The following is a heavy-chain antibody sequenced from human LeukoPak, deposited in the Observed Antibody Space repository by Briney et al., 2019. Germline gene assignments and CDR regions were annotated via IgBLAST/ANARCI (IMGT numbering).Heavy chain of an antibody. Sequence: ASVKVSCKASGYTFTGYYMHWVRQAPGQGLEWMGWINPNSGGTNYAQKFQGRLTMTRDTSISTAYMELSRLRSDDTAVYYCARVEYDILTGYYEVFDYWGQGTLVTVSS. CDR3: ARVEYDILTGYYEVFDY. D-gene: IGHD3-9*01. CDR1: GYTFTGYY. V-gene: IGHV1-2*02. CDR2: INPNSGGT. J-gene: IGHJ4*02.